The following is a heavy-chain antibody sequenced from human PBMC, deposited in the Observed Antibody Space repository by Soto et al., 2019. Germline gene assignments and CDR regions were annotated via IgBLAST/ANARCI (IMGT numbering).Heavy chain of an antibody. J-gene: IGHJ5*02. CDR3: ARDYRDCSGGSCSLVSWFDP. CDR2: ISYDGSNK. Sequence: GGSLRLSCAASGFTFSSYAMHWVRQAPGKGLEWVAVISYDGSNKYYADSGKGRFTNSRDNSKNTLYLQMNSLRAENTAVYYWARDYRDCSGGSCSLVSWFDPWGQGTLVTVSS. V-gene: IGHV3-30-3*01. D-gene: IGHD2-15*01. CDR1: GFTFSSYA.